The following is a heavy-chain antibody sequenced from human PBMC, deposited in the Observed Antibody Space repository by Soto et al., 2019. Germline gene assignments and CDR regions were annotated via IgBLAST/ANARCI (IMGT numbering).Heavy chain of an antibody. CDR2: IYYSGST. CDR1: GGSISSSSYY. Sequence: SETLSLTCTVSGGSISSSSYYWGWIRQPPGKGLEWIGSIYYSGSTYYNPSLKSRVTISVDTSKNQFSLKLSSVTAADTAVYYCARYLYYYDSSGYPFDYWGQGTLVTVSS. D-gene: IGHD3-22*01. CDR3: ARYLYYYDSSGYPFDY. V-gene: IGHV4-39*01. J-gene: IGHJ4*02.